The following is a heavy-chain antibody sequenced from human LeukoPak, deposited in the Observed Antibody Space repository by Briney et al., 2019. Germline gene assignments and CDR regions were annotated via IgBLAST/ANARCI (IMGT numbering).Heavy chain of an antibody. Sequence: AGGSLRLSCAASGFTFSSYAMSWVRQAPGKGLEWVSAISGSGGSTYYADSVKGRFTISRDNSKNTLYLQMNSLRAEDTAVYYCVRGTSDWRGVDYWGQGTLVNVSS. D-gene: IGHD6-19*01. CDR1: GFTFSSYA. J-gene: IGHJ4*02. CDR2: ISGSGGST. V-gene: IGHV3-23*01. CDR3: VRGTSDWRGVDY.